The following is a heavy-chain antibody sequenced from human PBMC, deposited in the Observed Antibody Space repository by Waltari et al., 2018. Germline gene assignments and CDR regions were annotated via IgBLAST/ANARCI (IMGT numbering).Heavy chain of an antibody. CDR3: ARHEVRSGRYFDL. D-gene: IGHD6-25*01. V-gene: IGHV4-39*01. Sequence: QLQLQESGPGLVKPSETLSPTCTVSGGSISSSSYYWGWIRQPPGKGLEWIGSIYYSGSTYYNPSLKSRVTISVDTSKNQFSLKLSSVTAADTAVYYCARHEVRSGRYFDLWGRGTLVTVSS. J-gene: IGHJ2*01. CDR2: IYYSGST. CDR1: GGSISSSSYY.